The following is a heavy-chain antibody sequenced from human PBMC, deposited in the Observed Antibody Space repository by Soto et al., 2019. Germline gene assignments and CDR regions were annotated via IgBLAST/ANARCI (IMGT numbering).Heavy chain of an antibody. D-gene: IGHD7-27*01. CDR3: ARDRTGDPAPQACSAFDI. J-gene: IGHJ3*02. CDR2: INPNSGGT. CDR1: GYTFTGYY. V-gene: IGHV1-2*04. Sequence: GESLKISCKASGYTFTGYYMHWVRQAPGQGLEWMGWINPNSGGTNYAQKFQGWVTMTRDTSISTAYMELSRLRSDDTAVYYCARDRTGDPAPQACSAFDIWGQGTMVTVSS.